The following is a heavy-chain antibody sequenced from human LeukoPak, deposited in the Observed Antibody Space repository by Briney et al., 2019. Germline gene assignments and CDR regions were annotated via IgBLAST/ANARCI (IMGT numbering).Heavy chain of an antibody. V-gene: IGHV3-23*01. Sequence: GGSLRLSCAASGFTFSNYAMSWVRQAPGKGLGWVSAISNNGGDTYYADSVKGRFTISRDNSKNTLYLHMNSLRAEDTAIYYCAKAEKTGSYFPYWGQGTLVTVSS. J-gene: IGHJ4*02. CDR2: ISNNGGDT. CDR3: AKAEKTGSYFPY. D-gene: IGHD1-26*01. CDR1: GFTFSNYA.